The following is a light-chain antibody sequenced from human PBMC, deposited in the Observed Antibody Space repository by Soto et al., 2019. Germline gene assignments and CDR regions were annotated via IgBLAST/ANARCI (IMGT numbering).Light chain of an antibody. CDR3: SSYTSSSTVV. Sequence: QSALTQPASVSGSPGQSITISCTGTSSDVGGYNNVSWYQQHPGKAPKLMIYDVSNRPSGVSNRFSGSKSVNMASLTISGLQAEDEADYYCSSYTSSSTVVFGGGTKVTVL. CDR1: SSDVGGYNN. J-gene: IGLJ2*01. CDR2: DVS. V-gene: IGLV2-14*01.